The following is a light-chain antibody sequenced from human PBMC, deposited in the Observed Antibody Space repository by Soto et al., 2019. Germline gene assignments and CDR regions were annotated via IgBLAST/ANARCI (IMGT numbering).Light chain of an antibody. Sequence: QSALTQPASVSGSPGQSITISCTGTSSNVGSYKLVSWYQQHPVKAPKLMIFEVNKRPSGVSNRFSGSKSGNTASLTISGLKVEDEADYYCCSSGGSPTYVVGTGTKLTVL. CDR2: EVN. CDR3: CSSGGSPTYV. J-gene: IGLJ1*01. CDR1: SSNVGSYKL. V-gene: IGLV2-23*02.